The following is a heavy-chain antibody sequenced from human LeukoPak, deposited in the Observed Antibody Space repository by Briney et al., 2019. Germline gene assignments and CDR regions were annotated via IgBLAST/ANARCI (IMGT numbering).Heavy chain of an antibody. J-gene: IGHJ2*01. CDR3: ARGKSATAPDSNWYLDL. Sequence: ASVKVSGNASGYYMNWVRQAPGQGLEWMGWLNPNNGGTKYAQKFQGRVSMNRDTSISTAYMELSRLRSDDTAVYYSARGKSATAPDSNWYLDLWGRGTLVTVSS. V-gene: IGHV1-2*02. D-gene: IGHD6-13*01. CDR1: GYY. CDR2: LNPNNGGT.